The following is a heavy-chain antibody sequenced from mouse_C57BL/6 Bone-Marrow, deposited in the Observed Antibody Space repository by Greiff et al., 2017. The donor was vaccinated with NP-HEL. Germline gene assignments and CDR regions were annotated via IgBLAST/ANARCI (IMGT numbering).Heavy chain of an antibody. V-gene: IGHV1-42*01. J-gene: IGHJ4*01. CDR3: ARGDYYYAMDY. Sequence: VQPQQSGPELVKPGASVKISCKASGYSFTGYYMNWVKQSPEKSLEWIGEINPSTGGTTYNQKFKAKATLTVDKSSSTAYMQLKSLTSEDSAVYYCARGDYYYAMDYWGQGTSVTVSS. CDR1: GYSFTGYY. CDR2: INPSTGGT.